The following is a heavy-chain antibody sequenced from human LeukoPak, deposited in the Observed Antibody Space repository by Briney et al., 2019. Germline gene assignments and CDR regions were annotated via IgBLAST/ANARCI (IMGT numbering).Heavy chain of an antibody. CDR3: ARADVSYYYGSGSYWYYFDY. Sequence: ASVTVSCKASGFTFTAYYMHWVRQAPGQGLEWMGWINPNSGGTNYAQKFQGRVTMTRDTSISTAYMELSRLRSDDTAVYYCARADVSYYYGSGSYWYYFDYWGQGTLVTVSS. CDR1: GFTFTAYY. D-gene: IGHD3-10*01. CDR2: INPNSGGT. J-gene: IGHJ4*02. V-gene: IGHV1-2*02.